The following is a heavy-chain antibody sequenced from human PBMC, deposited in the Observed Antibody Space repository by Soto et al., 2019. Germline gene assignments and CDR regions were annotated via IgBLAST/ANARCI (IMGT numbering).Heavy chain of an antibody. Sequence: SETLSLTCTVSGGSISSGGYYWSWIRQHPGKGLEWIGYIYYSGSTYYNPSLKSRVTISVDTSKNQFSLKLSSVTAADTAVYYCARATAAAGHFAYWGQGTLVTVSS. CDR3: ARATAAAGHFAY. D-gene: IGHD6-13*01. CDR2: IYYSGST. CDR1: GGSISSGGYY. J-gene: IGHJ4*02. V-gene: IGHV4-31*03.